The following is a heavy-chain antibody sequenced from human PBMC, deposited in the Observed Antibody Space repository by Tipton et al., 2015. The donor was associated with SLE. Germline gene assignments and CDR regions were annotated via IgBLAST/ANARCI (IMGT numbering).Heavy chain of an antibody. CDR1: GFTFSNAW. Sequence: SLRLSCAASGFTFSNAWMSWVRQAPGKGLEWVANIKQDGSEKYYVDSVKGRFTISRDNAKNSLYLQMNSLRAEDTAVYYCARGDRWLQFLLDYWGQGTLVTVSS. CDR3: ARGDRWLQFLLDY. CDR2: IKQDGSEK. V-gene: IGHV3-7*01. D-gene: IGHD5-24*01. J-gene: IGHJ4*02.